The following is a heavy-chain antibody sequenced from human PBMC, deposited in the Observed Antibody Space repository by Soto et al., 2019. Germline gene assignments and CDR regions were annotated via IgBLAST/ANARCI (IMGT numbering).Heavy chain of an antibody. J-gene: IGHJ5*01. D-gene: IGHD3-10*01. V-gene: IGHV3-23*01. CDR3: EICFLWSGDS. CDR2: ISGSGGST. Sequence: MIVCRHVPGKRMEWVSAISGSGGSTYYADSVKGRFTISRDNSKNTLNLQMNSLRAEDTAVYNSEICFLWSGDS.